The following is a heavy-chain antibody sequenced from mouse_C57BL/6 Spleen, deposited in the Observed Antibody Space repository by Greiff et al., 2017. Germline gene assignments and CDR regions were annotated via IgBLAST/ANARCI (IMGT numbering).Heavy chain of an antibody. V-gene: IGHV5-6*01. CDR3: ARHPYYSNYYFDY. J-gene: IGHJ2*01. CDR1: GFTFSSYG. D-gene: IGHD2-5*01. Sequence: EVQLVESGGDLVKPGGSLKLSCAASGFTFSSYGMSWVRQTPDKRLEWVATISSGGSYTYYPDSVKGRFTISRDNAKNTLYLQMSSLKSEDTAMYYCARHPYYSNYYFDYWGQGTTLTVSS. CDR2: ISSGGSYT.